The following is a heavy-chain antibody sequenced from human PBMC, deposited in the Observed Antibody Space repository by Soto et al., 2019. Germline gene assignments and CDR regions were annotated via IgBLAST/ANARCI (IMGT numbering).Heavy chain of an antibody. D-gene: IGHD2-21*01. CDR3: ARRIPFGYGMDV. CDR2: ITSNGGNT. V-gene: IGHV3-64*01. Sequence: GGSLRLSCAASGFTFSSYAMHWVRQAPGKGLEYVSAITSNGGNTDYASSVKGRFTISRDNSKNTLYLQMGSLRAEDMAVYYCARRIPFGYGMDVWGQGTAVTVSS. J-gene: IGHJ6*02. CDR1: GFTFSSYA.